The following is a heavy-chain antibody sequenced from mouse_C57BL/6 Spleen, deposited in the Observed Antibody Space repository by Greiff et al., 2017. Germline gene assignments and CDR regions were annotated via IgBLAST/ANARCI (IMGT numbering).Heavy chain of an antibody. CDR3: ARFYYYGSSYRYFDV. CDR1: GFTFTDYY. Sequence: EVMLVESGGGLVQPGGSLSLSCAASGFTFTDYYMSWVRQPPGKALEWLGFIRNKANGYTTEYSASVKGRFTISRANSQSILYLQMNALRAEDSATYYCARFYYYGSSYRYFDVWGTGTTVTVSS. D-gene: IGHD1-1*01. CDR2: IRNKANGYTT. V-gene: IGHV7-3*01. J-gene: IGHJ1*03.